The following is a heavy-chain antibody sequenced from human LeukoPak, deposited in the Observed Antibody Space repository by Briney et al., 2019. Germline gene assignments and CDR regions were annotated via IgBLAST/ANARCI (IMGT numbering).Heavy chain of an antibody. CDR1: GFTFSDYY. Sequence: GGSLRLSCAASGFTFSDYYMSWIRQAPGKGLEWVSYISSSGSTIYYADSVKDRFTISRDNAKNSLYLQMNSLRAEDTAVYYCARVAVTLNFDYWGQGTLVTASS. V-gene: IGHV3-11*04. CDR3: ARVAVTLNFDY. J-gene: IGHJ4*02. CDR2: ISSSGSTI. D-gene: IGHD4-17*01.